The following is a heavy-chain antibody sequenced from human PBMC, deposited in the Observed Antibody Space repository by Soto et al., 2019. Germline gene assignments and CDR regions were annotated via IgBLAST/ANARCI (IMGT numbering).Heavy chain of an antibody. CDR2: ISAYNGNT. J-gene: IGHJ4*02. Sequence: ASVKVSCKASGGTFSSYAISWVRQAPGQGLEWMGWISAYNGNTNYAQKLQGRVTMTTDTSTSTAYMELRSLRSDDTAVYYCARTYYYGSGSFYFDYWGQGTLVTVSS. CDR1: GGTFSSYA. V-gene: IGHV1-18*01. CDR3: ARTYYYGSGSFYFDY. D-gene: IGHD3-10*01.